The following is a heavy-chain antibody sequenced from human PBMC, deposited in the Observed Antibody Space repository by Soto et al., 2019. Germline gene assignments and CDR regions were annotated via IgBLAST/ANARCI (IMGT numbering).Heavy chain of an antibody. V-gene: IGHV3-30-3*01. D-gene: IGHD3-9*01. CDR2: ISYDGSNK. J-gene: IGHJ5*02. CDR3: ARGDGLRYFDWLFL. Sequence: VGSLRLSCAASGFTFSSYAMHWVRQAPGKGLEWVAVISYDGSNKYYADSVRGRFTISRDNSKNTLYLQMNSLRAEDTAVYYCARGDGLRYFDWLFLWGQGTLVTVSS. CDR1: GFTFSSYA.